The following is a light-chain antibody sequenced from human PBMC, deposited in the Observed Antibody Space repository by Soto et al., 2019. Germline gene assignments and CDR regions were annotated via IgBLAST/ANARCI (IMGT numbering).Light chain of an antibody. J-gene: IGKJ1*01. CDR2: GAN. Sequence: EVVLTQSPGTLSLSPGERATLSCRASQSVASTYLAWSQQKPGQAPRLLIYGANSRATGIPDRFSGSGSGTDFILTISRLEPEDFAVYYCQQYDSAPVTFGQGTKVEI. CDR1: QSVASTY. CDR3: QQYDSAPVT. V-gene: IGKV3-20*01.